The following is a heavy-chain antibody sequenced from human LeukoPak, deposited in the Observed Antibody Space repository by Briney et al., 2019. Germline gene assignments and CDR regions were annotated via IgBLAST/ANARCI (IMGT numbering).Heavy chain of an antibody. CDR2: IYYSGST. Sequence: SETLSLTCTVSGGSISSSSYYWGWIRQPPGKGLEWIGSIYYSGSTYYNPSLKSRVTISVDTSKNQFSLKLSSVTAADTAVYYCARSGGLIVATIRQSWYYGMDVWGQGTTVTVSS. CDR1: GGSISSSSYY. CDR3: ARSGGLIVATIRQSWYYGMDV. V-gene: IGHV4-39*07. J-gene: IGHJ6*02. D-gene: IGHD5-12*01.